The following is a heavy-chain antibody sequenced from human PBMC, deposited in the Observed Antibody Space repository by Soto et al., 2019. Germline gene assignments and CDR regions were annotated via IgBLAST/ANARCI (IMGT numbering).Heavy chain of an antibody. D-gene: IGHD3-3*01. V-gene: IGHV4-4*02. CDR2: IYHSGST. Sequence: SETLSLTCAVSGGSISSSNWWSWVRHPPGKGLEWIGEIYHSGSTNYNPSLKSRVTISVDKSKNQFSLKLSSVTAADTAVYYCAARSPDFWSGYPDYYYYYGMDVWGQGTTVP. CDR1: GGSISSSNW. J-gene: IGHJ6*02. CDR3: AARSPDFWSGYPDYYYYYGMDV.